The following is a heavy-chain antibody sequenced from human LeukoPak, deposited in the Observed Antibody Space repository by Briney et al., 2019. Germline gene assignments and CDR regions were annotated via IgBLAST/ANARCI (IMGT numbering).Heavy chain of an antibody. D-gene: IGHD4-17*01. V-gene: IGHV3-23*01. CDR2: ISGSGGST. J-gene: IGHJ6*03. CDR1: GFTFSSYA. CDR3: AKDLGPYGDYELFYYYMDA. Sequence: GGSLRLSCAASGFTFSSYAMSWVRQAPGKGLEWVSAISGSGGSTYYADSVKGRFTISRDNSKNTLYLQMNSLRAEDTAVFYCAKDLGPYGDYELFYYYMDAWGKGTTVTVSS.